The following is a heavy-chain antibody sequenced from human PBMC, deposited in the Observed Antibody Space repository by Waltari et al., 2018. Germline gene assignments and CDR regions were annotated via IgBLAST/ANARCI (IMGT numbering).Heavy chain of an antibody. D-gene: IGHD1-7*01. CDR1: GFTFSDSY. CDR2: VSRSGSTI. V-gene: IGHV3-11*04. J-gene: IGHJ4*02. CDR3: ARDSGTTTHFDY. Sequence: QVQLVESGGGLVKPGGSLRLSCAASGFTFSDSYMSWIRQAPGKGLEGVSYVSRSGSTIYDADSVKGRCTSSRDNAKNSLYLQMNSLRAEDTAVYYCARDSGTTTHFDYWGQGTLVTVSS.